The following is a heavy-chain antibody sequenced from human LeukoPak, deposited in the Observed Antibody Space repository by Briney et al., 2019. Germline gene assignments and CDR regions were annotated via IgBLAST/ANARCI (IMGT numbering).Heavy chain of an antibody. Sequence: SETLSLTCTVSGGSISSYYWSWIRQPPGKGLEWIGYIYYSGSTNYNPSLKSRVTISVDKSKNQFSLKLSSVTAADTAVYYCAREDSSGWSTWFDPWGQGTLVTVSS. V-gene: IGHV4-59*12. CDR3: AREDSSGWSTWFDP. J-gene: IGHJ5*02. D-gene: IGHD6-19*01. CDR2: IYYSGST. CDR1: GGSISSYY.